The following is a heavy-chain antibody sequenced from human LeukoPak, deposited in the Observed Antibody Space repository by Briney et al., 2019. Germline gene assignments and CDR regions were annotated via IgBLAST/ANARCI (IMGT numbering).Heavy chain of an antibody. CDR2: ISPNSGDT. D-gene: IGHD2-2*01. CDR3: ARDYCSSTSCLFDY. Sequence: ASVKVSCKASGYTFTGYHMHWVRQAPGQGLEWMGRISPNSGDTNYAQKFQGRVTMTRDTSISTAYMELSRLRSDDTAVYYCARDYCSSTSCLFDYWGQGTLVIVSS. J-gene: IGHJ4*02. V-gene: IGHV1-2*06. CDR1: GYTFTGYH.